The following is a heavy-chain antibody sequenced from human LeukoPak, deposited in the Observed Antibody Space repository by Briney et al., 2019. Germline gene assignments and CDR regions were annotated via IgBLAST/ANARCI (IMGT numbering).Heavy chain of an antibody. CDR1: GGSISSYY. J-gene: IGHJ4*02. CDR2: IYTSGST. Sequence: PSETLSLTCTVSGGSISSYYWSWMRQPAGKGLEWIGRIYTSGSTNYNPSLKSRVTMSVDTSKNQFSLKLSSVTAADTAVYYCAREGYDYGDPYYFDYWGQGTLVTVSS. D-gene: IGHD4-17*01. CDR3: AREGYDYGDPYYFDY. V-gene: IGHV4-4*07.